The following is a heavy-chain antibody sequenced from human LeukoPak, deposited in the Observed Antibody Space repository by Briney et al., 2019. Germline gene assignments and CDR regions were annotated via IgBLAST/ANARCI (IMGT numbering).Heavy chain of an antibody. D-gene: IGHD2-2*01. Sequence: GGSLRLSCEASGFTFNSYAMSWVRQAPGKGLEWVSAISGGGGTTYYADSVKGRFTISRDNSKNTLYLQMNSLRAEDTAVYYCAKAIGYCSSISCSPFDYWGQGTLVTVSS. CDR3: AKAIGYCSSISCSPFDY. V-gene: IGHV3-23*01. CDR2: ISGGGGTT. J-gene: IGHJ4*02. CDR1: GFTFNSYA.